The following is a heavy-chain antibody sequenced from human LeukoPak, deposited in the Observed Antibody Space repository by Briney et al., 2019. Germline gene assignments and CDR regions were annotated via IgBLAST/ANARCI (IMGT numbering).Heavy chain of an antibody. J-gene: IGHJ4*02. CDR3: ASSGWTIPVCYFDY. CDR1: GFTFSSYA. Sequence: PGGSLRLSCAASGFTFSSYAMSWVRQAPGKGLEWVSAISGSGGSTYYADSVKGRFTISRDNSKDTLYLQMNSLRAEDTAVYYCASSGWTIPVCYFDYWGQGTLVTVSS. D-gene: IGHD6-19*01. CDR2: ISGSGGST. V-gene: IGHV3-23*01.